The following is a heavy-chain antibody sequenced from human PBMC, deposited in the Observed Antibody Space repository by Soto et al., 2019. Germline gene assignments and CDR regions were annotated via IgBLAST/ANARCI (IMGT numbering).Heavy chain of an antibody. D-gene: IGHD3-3*01. CDR1: GGKFSSYA. V-gene: IGHV1-69*13. CDR3: ARRARITIFGLPYIPLPPFDP. J-gene: IGHJ5*02. Sequence: SVKVTCKASGGKFSSYAISWVRQAPGQGLEWMGGIIPIVGTANYAQKFQGRVTITADESTSTAYMELSSLRSEDTAVYYCARRARITIFGLPYIPLPPFDPWGQVTLFTVSS. CDR2: IIPIVGTA.